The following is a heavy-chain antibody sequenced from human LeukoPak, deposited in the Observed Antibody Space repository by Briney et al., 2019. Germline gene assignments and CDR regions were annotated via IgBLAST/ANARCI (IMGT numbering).Heavy chain of an antibody. D-gene: IGHD6-13*01. V-gene: IGHV4-59*01. CDR2: IYYSGST. CDR3: ARDLGSSSWYGADYYYYYMDV. CDR1: GGSISSYY. J-gene: IGHJ6*03. Sequence: PSETLSLTCTVSGGSISSYYWSWIRRPPGKGLEWIGYIYYSGSTNYNPSLKSRVTISVDTSKNQFSLKLSSVTAADTAVYYCARDLGSSSWYGADYYYYYMDVWGKGTTATVSS.